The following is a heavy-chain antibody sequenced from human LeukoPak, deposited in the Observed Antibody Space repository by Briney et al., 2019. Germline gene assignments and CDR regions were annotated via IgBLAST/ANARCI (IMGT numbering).Heavy chain of an antibody. CDR1: GFTFSSYA. CDR3: AKAPYDFWSGFIRFDY. V-gene: IGHV3-23*01. CDR2: ISGSGGST. J-gene: IGHJ4*02. Sequence: GGSRRLSCAASGFTFSSYAMSWVRQAPGKGLEWVSAISGSGGSTYYADSVKGRFTISRDNSKNTLYLQMNSPRAEDTAVYYCAKAPYDFWSGFIRFDYWGQGTLVTVSS. D-gene: IGHD3-3*01.